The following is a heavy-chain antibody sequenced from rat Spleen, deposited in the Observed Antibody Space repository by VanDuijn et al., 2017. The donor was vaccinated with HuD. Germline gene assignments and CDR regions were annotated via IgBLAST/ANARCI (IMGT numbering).Heavy chain of an antibody. CDR3: TRDGGYNPFDY. J-gene: IGHJ2*01. CDR2: ISPSGGST. D-gene: IGHD1-4*01. Sequence: EVQLVESGGGLVQPGRSLKISCTASGFIFRKYDMAWVRQAPTKGLEWVASISPSGGSTYYPDSVKGRFTISRDDAKSTLYLQMNSLRSEDTATYYCTRDGGYNPFDYWGQGVMVTVSS. V-gene: IGHV5-27*01. CDR1: GFIFRKYD.